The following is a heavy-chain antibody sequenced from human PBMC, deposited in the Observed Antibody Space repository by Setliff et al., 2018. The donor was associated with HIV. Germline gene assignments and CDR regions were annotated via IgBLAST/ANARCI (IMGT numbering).Heavy chain of an antibody. CDR3: ARDSDLDYSSSARWYFDL. V-gene: IGHV4-59*01. Sequence: SETLSLTCTVSGGSISSYYWSWIRQPPGKGLEWIGYIYYSGSTNYNPSLKSRVTISVDASKNQFSLKLNSVTAADTAVYYCARDSDLDYSSSARWYFDLWGRGTLVTVSS. D-gene: IGHD6-6*01. CDR2: IYYSGST. CDR1: GGSISSYY. J-gene: IGHJ2*01.